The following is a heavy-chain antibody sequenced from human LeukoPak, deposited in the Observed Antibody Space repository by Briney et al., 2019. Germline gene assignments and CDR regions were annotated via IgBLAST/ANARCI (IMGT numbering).Heavy chain of an antibody. CDR1: GYTFTSYG. CDR2: ISAYNGNT. CDR3: ARSSPSYSSGSYKIYY. V-gene: IGHV1-18*01. Sequence: ASVKVSCKASGYTFTSYGISWVRQAPGQGLEWMGWISAYNGNTNYAQKLQGRVTMTTDTSTSTAYMELSRLRSDDTAVYYCARSSPSYSSGSYKIYYWGQGTLVTVSS. D-gene: IGHD3-10*01. J-gene: IGHJ4*02.